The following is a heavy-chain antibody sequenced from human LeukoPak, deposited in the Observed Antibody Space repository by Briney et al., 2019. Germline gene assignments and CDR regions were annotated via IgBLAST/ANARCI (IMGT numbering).Heavy chain of an antibody. CDR2: ISYDGSNK. CDR1: EFTFSSYG. Sequence: GGSLRLSCAASEFTFSSYGMHWVRQAPGKGLEWVAVISYDGSNKYYADSVKGRFTISRDNSKNTLYLQMNSLRAEDTAVYYCAKVVSDIVATSIFDYWGQGTLVTVSS. V-gene: IGHV3-30*18. J-gene: IGHJ4*02. CDR3: AKVVSDIVATSIFDY. D-gene: IGHD5-12*01.